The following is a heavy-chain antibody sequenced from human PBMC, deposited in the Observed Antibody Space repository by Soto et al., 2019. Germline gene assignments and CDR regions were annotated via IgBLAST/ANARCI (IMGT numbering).Heavy chain of an antibody. CDR3: ANGNISVWYFFDD. Sequence: EVQLWESGGGLVQPGGSLRLSCEASGFTFINCAMSWVRQAPGKGLEWVSGISGTGGSTFYADSVEGRFTISRDNSKNTVYLQMSSMRAEDTAVYYCANGNISVWYFFDDWGQGTLVTVSS. CDR2: ISGTGGST. CDR1: GFTFINCA. V-gene: IGHV3-23*01. D-gene: IGHD6-19*01. J-gene: IGHJ4*02.